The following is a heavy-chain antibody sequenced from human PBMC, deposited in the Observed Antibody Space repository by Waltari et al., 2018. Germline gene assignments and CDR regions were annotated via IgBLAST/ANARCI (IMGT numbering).Heavy chain of an antibody. CDR3: ARAGFLEWLLYSRGAYYFDY. CDR1: GWFFSGYF. V-gene: IGHV4-34*01. Sequence: VPLPQLGAGPFEPSGTLSPPRPFLGWFFSGYFWKLVPPPPREGPGWIGEINHSGSTNYNPSLKSRVTRSVDTSKNQFSLKLSSVTAADTAVYYCARAGFLEWLLYSRGAYYFDYWGQGTMVTVSS. CDR2: INHSGST. J-gene: IGHJ4*03. D-gene: IGHD3-3*01.